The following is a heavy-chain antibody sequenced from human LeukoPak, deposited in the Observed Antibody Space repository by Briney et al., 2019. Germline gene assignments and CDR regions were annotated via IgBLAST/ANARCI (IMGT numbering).Heavy chain of an antibody. V-gene: IGHV3-30*18. J-gene: IGHJ4*02. CDR2: MSYDGSNK. Sequence: GGSLRLSCAASGFTFSSYGMHWVRQAPGKGLEWVAVMSYDGSNKYYADSVKGRFTISRDNSKNTLYLQMNSLRAEDTAVYYCAKESPTTPAYYFDYWGQGTLVTVSS. CDR3: AKESPTTPAYYFDY. D-gene: IGHD4-11*01. CDR1: GFTFSSYG.